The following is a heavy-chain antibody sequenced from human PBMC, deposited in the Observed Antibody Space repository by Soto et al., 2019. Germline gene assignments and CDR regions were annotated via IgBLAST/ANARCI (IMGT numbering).Heavy chain of an antibody. CDR1: GFTFSSYD. CDR2: IGTAGDP. V-gene: IGHV3-13*05. Sequence: GGSLRLSCAASGFTFSSYDMHWVRQATGKGLEWVSAIGTAGDPYYPGSVKGRFTISRENAKNSLYLQMNSLRAGDTAVYYCARVALTPTYWYFDLWGRGTLVTVSS. CDR3: ARVALTPTYWYFDL. J-gene: IGHJ2*01.